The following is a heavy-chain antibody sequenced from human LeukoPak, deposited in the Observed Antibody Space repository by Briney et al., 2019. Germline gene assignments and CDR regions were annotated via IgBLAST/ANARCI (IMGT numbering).Heavy chain of an antibody. Sequence: ASVKVSCKASGYTFTSYSISWVRQAPGQGLEWMGWISAYNGNTIYAQKVKGRVTMTTDTPTSTAYMELRSLNSDDAAVYYCARASYCSDGSCYSDYWGQGTLVTVSS. V-gene: IGHV1-18*01. J-gene: IGHJ4*02. CDR3: ARASYCSDGSCYSDY. CDR1: GYTFTSYS. D-gene: IGHD2-15*01. CDR2: ISAYNGNT.